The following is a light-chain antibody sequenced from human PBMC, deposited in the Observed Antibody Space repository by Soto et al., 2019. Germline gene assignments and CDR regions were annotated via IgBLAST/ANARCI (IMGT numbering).Light chain of an antibody. CDR2: AAS. V-gene: IGKV1-39*01. Sequence: DIQMTQSPSSLSASVGDRVTITCRASQSINNCLSWFQQKPGQAPKLLIYAASSLQSGVPSRFSGSGSGTDFILTTDSLQPEDFATYFGHHTYIAPATFGQGTKVGVK. CDR3: HHTYIAPAT. J-gene: IGKJ1*01. CDR1: QSINNC.